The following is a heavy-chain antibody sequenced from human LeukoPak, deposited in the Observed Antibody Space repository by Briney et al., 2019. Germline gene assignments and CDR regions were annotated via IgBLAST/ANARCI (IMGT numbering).Heavy chain of an antibody. V-gene: IGHV3-48*03. CDR2: ITSDANTI. D-gene: IGHD1-26*01. CDR1: GFTFSPYE. Sequence: PGGSLRLSCAASGFTFSPYEMNWVRQAPGKGLEWISYITSDANTIYYADSVEGRFTISRDNAKNSLYLQMNSLRAEDTAVYYCARDFLSGGSDSFDIWGQGTMVTVSS. J-gene: IGHJ3*02. CDR3: ARDFLSGGSDSFDI.